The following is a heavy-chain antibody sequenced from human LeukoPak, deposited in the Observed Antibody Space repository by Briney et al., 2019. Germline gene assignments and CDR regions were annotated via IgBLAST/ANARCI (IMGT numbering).Heavy chain of an antibody. CDR2: ISSSGSTI. D-gene: IGHD6-19*01. V-gene: IGHV3-11*01. CDR1: GFTFSDYY. CDR3: ARDRGQWTPYYYGMDV. J-gene: IGHJ6*02. Sequence: GGFLRLSCAASGFTFSDYYMSRIRQAPGKGLEWVSYISSSGSTIYYADSVKGRFTISRDNAKNSLYLQMNSLRAEDTAVYYCARDRGQWTPYYYGMDVWGQGTTVTVSS.